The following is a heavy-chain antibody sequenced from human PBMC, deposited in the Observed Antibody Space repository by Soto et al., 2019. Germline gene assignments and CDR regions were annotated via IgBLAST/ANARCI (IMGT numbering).Heavy chain of an antibody. CDR2: IVVGSGNT. D-gene: IGHD3-16*02. V-gene: IGHV1-58*02. CDR3: AREGQNDYVWGSYRYTDWFDP. CDR1: GFTFTSSA. Sequence: SVKVSCKASGFTFTSSAMQWVRQARGQRLEWIGWIVVGSGNTNYAQKFQGRVTMTRNTSISTAYMELSSLRSEDTAVYYCAREGQNDYVWGSYRYTDWFDPWGQGTLVTVSS. J-gene: IGHJ5*02.